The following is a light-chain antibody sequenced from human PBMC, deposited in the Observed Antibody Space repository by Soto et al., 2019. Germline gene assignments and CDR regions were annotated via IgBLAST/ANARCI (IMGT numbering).Light chain of an antibody. V-gene: IGKV1-5*03. CDR3: QQYCSSST. CDR1: HSVSPW. J-gene: IGKJ1*01. CDR2: RTS. Sequence: DIRMTQSPSTLSASVGGRVTITCRASHSVSPWLAWYQQKPGKAPKLLIYRTSSLQNGVPARFSGRGSGTDFFLTVSSLQPDDFATYYCQQYCSSSTFGQGTRVELK.